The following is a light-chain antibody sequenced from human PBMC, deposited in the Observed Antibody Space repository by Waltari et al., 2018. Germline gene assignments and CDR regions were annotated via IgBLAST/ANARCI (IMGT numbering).Light chain of an antibody. CDR3: QHYNTYSRSIT. J-gene: IGKJ5*01. CDR2: KAS. CDR1: QSISSW. Sequence: DIQMTQSPSTLSASVGDRVTIACRASQSISSWLAWYQQKPGKAPKSLIYKASTLESGVPSRFSGSGSWTEFTLTISSLQPDDFATYYCQHYNTYSRSITFGQGTRLEIQ. V-gene: IGKV1-5*03.